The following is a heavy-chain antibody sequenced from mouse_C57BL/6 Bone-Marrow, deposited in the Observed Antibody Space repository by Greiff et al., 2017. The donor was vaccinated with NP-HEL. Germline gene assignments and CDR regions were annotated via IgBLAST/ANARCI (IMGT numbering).Heavy chain of an antibody. CDR2: ILPGSGST. CDR1: GYTFTGYW. CDR3: ARYPYYYGSSPWFAY. D-gene: IGHD1-1*01. Sequence: QVQLKQSGAELMKPGASVKLSCKATGYTFTGYWIEWVKQRPGHGLEWIGEILPGSGSTNYNEKFKGKATFTADTSSNTAYMQLSSLTTEDSAIYYCARYPYYYGSSPWFAYWGQGTLVTVSA. J-gene: IGHJ3*01. V-gene: IGHV1-9*01.